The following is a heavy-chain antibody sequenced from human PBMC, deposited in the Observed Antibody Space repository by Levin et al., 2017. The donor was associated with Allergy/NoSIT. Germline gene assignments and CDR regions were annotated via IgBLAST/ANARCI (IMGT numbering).Heavy chain of an antibody. V-gene: IGHV3-72*01. D-gene: IGHD2-21*02. J-gene: IGHJ6*02. CDR3: ARDTATAMDV. CDR2: IKNKADSDTA. CDR1: GFTFHDHY. Sequence: LSLPCAASGFTFHDHYMDWVRQAPGKGLEWVGRIKNKADSDTADYAASVKGRFTMSRDNSNYLLYLQMNNLNTEDTAVYYCARDTATAMDVWGQGTTVTVSS.